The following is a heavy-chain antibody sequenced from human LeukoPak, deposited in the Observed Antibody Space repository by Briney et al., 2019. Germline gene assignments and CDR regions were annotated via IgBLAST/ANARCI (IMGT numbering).Heavy chain of an antibody. J-gene: IGHJ6*02. CDR1: GGSISSSSYY. V-gene: IGHV4-39*07. Sequence: SETLSLTCTVSGGSISSSSYYWGWIRQPPGKGLEWIGSIYYSGSTNYNPSLKSRVTISVDMSKNQFSLKLSSVTAADTAVYYCARDSGPGYSFGLYYYYGLDVWGQGTTVTVSS. CDR3: ARDSGPGYSFGLYYYYGLDV. CDR2: IYYSGST. D-gene: IGHD5-18*01.